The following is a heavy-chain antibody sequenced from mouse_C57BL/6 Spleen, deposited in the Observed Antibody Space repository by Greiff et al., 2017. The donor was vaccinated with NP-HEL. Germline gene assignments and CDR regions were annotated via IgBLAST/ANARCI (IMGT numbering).Heavy chain of an antibody. V-gene: IGHV1-4*01. CDR3: ARYSDGYLPFAY. Sequence: QVQLQQSGAELARPGASVKMSCKASGYTFTSYTMHWVKQRPGQGLEWIGYINPSSGYTKYNQKFKDKATLTADKSSSTAYMQLSSLTSEDSAVYYCARYSDGYLPFAYWGQGTLVTVSA. CDR1: GYTFTSYT. J-gene: IGHJ3*01. D-gene: IGHD2-3*01. CDR2: INPSSGYT.